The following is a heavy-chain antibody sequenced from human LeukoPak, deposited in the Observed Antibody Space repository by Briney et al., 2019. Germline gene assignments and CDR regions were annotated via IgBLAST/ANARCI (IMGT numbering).Heavy chain of an antibody. Sequence: GGSLSLSCGAWGFTLSIYGKIGVGQAPGKGVEWVSYVSSSSITIYDATSVKRRFTISRDNAKNSMYLQMSSLRDEDTAVYSCAKDDDYGDSAAGYWGQGALVTVSS. CDR3: AKDDDYGDSAAGY. CDR1: GFTLSIYG. D-gene: IGHD4-17*01. CDR2: VSSSSITI. V-gene: IGHV3-48*02. J-gene: IGHJ4*02.